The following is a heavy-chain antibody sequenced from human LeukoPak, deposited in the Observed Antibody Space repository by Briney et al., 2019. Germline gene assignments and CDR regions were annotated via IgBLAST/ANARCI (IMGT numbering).Heavy chain of an antibody. D-gene: IGHD4-11*01. CDR2: IYYSGST. J-gene: IGHJ4*02. CDR1: GGSISSSSYY. Sequence: SETLSLTCTVSGGSISSSSYYWGWLRQPPGKGLEWIGSIYYSGSTYYNPSLKSRVTISVDTSKNQFSLKLSSVTAADTAVYYCARDGLIQYPNTYYFDYWGQGTLVTVSS. CDR3: ARDGLIQYPNTYYFDY. V-gene: IGHV4-39*07.